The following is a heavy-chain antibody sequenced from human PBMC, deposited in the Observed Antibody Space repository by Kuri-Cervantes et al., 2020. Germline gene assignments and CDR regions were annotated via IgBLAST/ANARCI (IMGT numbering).Heavy chain of an antibody. CDR3: ANMGGTSGSRYYYYGMDV. J-gene: IGHJ6*02. CDR2: ISWNSGSI. Sequence: GGSLRLSCAASGFTFDDYAMHWVRQAPGKGLEWVSGISWNSGSIGYADSVKGRFTISRDNSKNTLYLQMNSLRAEDTAVYYCANMGGTSGSRYYYYGMDVWGQGTTVTVSS. CDR1: GFTFDDYA. D-gene: IGHD1-26*01. V-gene: IGHV3-9*01.